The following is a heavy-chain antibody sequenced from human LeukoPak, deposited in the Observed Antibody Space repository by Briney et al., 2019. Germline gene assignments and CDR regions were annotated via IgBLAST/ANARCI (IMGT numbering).Heavy chain of an antibody. J-gene: IGHJ5*02. Sequence: ASVKVSCKASGYTFTGYYMHWVRQAPGQGPEWMGWINPNSGGTNYAQKFQGRVTMTRDTSISTAYMELSRLRSDDTAVYYCLVWFGELWFDPWGQGTLVTVSS. CDR1: GYTFTGYY. CDR2: INPNSGGT. V-gene: IGHV1-2*02. CDR3: LVWFGELWFDP. D-gene: IGHD3-10*01.